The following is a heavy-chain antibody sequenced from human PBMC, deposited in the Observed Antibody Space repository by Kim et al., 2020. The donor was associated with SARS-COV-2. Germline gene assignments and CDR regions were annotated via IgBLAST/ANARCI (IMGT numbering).Heavy chain of an antibody. CDR3: ARTPQFPYYDFWSGYYRDYGMDV. J-gene: IGHJ6*02. Sequence: ASVKVSCKASGYTFTGYYMHWVRQAPGQGLEWMGRINPNSGGTNYAQKFQGRVTMTRDTSISTAYMELSRLRSDDTAVYYCARTPQFPYYDFWSGYYRDYGMDVWGQGTTVTVSS. V-gene: IGHV1-2*06. CDR1: GYTFTGYY. D-gene: IGHD3-3*01. CDR2: INPNSGGT.